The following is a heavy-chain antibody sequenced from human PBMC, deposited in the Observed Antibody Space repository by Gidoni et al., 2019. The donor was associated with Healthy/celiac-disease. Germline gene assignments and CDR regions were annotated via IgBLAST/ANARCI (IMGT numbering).Heavy chain of an antibody. D-gene: IGHD2-2*01. Sequence: QVQLVQSGAEVKKPGSSVKVSCKASGGTFSSYANSWVRQAPGQGLEWMGGIIPIFGTANYAQKFQGRVTITADESTSTAYMELSSLRSEDTAVYYCARGGLGYCSSTSCNDAFDIWGQGTMVTVSS. CDR3: ARGGLGYCSSTSCNDAFDI. CDR1: GGTFSSYA. CDR2: IIPIFGTA. J-gene: IGHJ3*02. V-gene: IGHV1-69*01.